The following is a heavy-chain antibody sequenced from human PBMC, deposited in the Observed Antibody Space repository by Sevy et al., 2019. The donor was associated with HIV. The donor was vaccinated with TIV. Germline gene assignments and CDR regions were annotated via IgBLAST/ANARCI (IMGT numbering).Heavy chain of an antibody. J-gene: IGHJ4*02. CDR1: GFTFRSYG. CDR2: ISYDGNNE. V-gene: IGHV3-30*18. Sequence: RGSLRLSCAASGFTFRSYGMHWVRQAPGKGLEWVAVISYDGNNENYTDSVKGRFTISRDNSKNTLYLQMNSLTAEDTAVYYCAKTVRGYSGSYCFDYWGQGTLVTVSS. CDR3: AKTVRGYSGSYCFDY. D-gene: IGHD1-26*01.